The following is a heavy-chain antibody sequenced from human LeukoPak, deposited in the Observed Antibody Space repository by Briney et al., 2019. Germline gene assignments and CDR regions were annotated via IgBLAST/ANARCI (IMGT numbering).Heavy chain of an antibody. V-gene: IGHV1-2*06. CDR3: ARAGTGSGCYFDY. CDR1: GYTFTGYY. Sequence: ASVKVSCKASGYTFTGYYMHWVRQAPGQGLEWMGRINPNSGGTNYAQKFQGRVTMTRDTSISTAYMELSRLRSDDTAVYYCARAGTGSGCYFDYWGQGTLVTVSS. J-gene: IGHJ4*02. D-gene: IGHD1-14*01. CDR2: INPNSGGT.